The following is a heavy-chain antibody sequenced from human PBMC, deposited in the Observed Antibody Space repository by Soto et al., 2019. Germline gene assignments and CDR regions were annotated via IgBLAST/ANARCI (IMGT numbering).Heavy chain of an antibody. D-gene: IGHD3-9*01. Sequence: ASVKVTGKASEGTFSSYAISWVRQAPGQGLEWMGGIIPIFGTANYAQKFQGRVTITADESTSTAYMELSSLRSEDTAVYYCARETGTPLRYVDWLNYWGQGTLVTVSS. CDR3: ARETGTPLRYVDWLNY. CDR2: IIPIFGTA. V-gene: IGHV1-69*13. CDR1: EGTFSSYA. J-gene: IGHJ4*02.